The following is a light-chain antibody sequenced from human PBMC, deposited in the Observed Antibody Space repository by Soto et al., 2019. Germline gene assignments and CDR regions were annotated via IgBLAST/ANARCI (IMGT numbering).Light chain of an antibody. Sequence: DIQMTQTPSSLSASVGDRVSITCRASQCISSYLNWYQQKPGKAPKLLIYAASSLQSEVPSRFSGNRSGTDFTLTISSLQPEDFATYFCQQSNTTPYTFGQGTKLEI. CDR1: QCISSY. CDR3: QQSNTTPYT. V-gene: IGKV1-39*01. CDR2: AAS. J-gene: IGKJ2*01.